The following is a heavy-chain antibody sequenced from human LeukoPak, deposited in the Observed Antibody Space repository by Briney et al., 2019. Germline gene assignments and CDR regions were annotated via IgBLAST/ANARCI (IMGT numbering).Heavy chain of an antibody. CDR1: GFTFSSYE. D-gene: IGHD1-14*01. J-gene: IGHJ4*02. Sequence: GGSLRLSCAASGFTFSSYEMNWVRQAPGKGLDWVTFIRSDGSNKYYADSVKGRFTISRDNSKNTLYLQMNSLRAEDTAVYYFAREPGLDYWGQGTLVTVSS. V-gene: IGHV3-30*02. CDR3: AREPGLDY. CDR2: IRSDGSNK.